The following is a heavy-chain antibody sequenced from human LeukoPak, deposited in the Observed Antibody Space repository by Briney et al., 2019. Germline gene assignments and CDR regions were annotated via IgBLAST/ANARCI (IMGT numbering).Heavy chain of an antibody. CDR2: IYYSGST. CDR1: GGSISSSSYY. D-gene: IGHD2-15*01. V-gene: IGHV4-39*01. Sequence: PSETLSLTCTVSGGSISSSSYYWGWIRQPPGKGLEWIGSIYYSGSTYYNPSLKSRVTISVDTSKNQFSLKLSSVTTADTAEYYCARHEGAYCSGGSCYSGWFDPWGQGTLVTVSS. CDR3: ARHEGAYCSGGSCYSGWFDP. J-gene: IGHJ5*02.